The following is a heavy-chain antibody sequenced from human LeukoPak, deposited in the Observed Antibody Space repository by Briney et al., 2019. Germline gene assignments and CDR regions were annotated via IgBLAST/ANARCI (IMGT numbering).Heavy chain of an antibody. J-gene: IGHJ5*02. Sequence: GGSLRLSCAASGFTFSSYAMHWVRQAPGKGLEWVAVISYDGSNKYYADSVKGRFTISRDNSKNTLYLQMNSLRAEDTAVYYCARGEVGANSGPWGQGTLVTVSS. D-gene: IGHD1-26*01. CDR3: ARGEVGANSGP. V-gene: IGHV3-30-3*01. CDR1: GFTFSSYA. CDR2: ISYDGSNK.